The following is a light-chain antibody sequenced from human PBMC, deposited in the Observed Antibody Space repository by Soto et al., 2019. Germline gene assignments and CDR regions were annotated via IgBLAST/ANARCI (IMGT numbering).Light chain of an antibody. CDR2: GAS. J-gene: IGKJ1*01. CDR3: QQYNNWPPWT. Sequence: ETLMTQSPATLSVSPGERSTLSCRASQSVYSSLAWYQQKPGQAPRLLIYGASTRATGIPARFSGSGSGTEFTLTISRLQSEDFAVYYCQQYNNWPPWTFGQGTKVDI. V-gene: IGKV3-15*01. CDR1: QSVYSS.